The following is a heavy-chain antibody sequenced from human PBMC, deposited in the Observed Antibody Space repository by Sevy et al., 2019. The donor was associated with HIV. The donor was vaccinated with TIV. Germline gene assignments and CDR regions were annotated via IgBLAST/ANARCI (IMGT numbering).Heavy chain of an antibody. D-gene: IGHD3-10*01. V-gene: IGHV3-33*01. J-gene: IGHJ4*02. CDR1: GFTFSSYG. CDR2: IWYDGGNK. CDR3: ARGANYFGSGSHPTLDY. Sequence: GGSLRLSCAASGFTFSSYGMHWVRQAPGKGLEWVALIWYDGGNKYYADSVKGRFTISRDNSKNTMFLQMNSLIAEDTAVYYCARGANYFGSGSHPTLDYWGQGTLVTVSS.